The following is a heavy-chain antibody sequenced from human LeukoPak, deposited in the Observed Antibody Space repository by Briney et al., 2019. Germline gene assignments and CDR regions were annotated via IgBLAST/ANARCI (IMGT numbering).Heavy chain of an antibody. CDR1: GFTFSYYC. Sequence: PGGSLRLSCAASGFTFSYYCTSWVRQAPGKGLEWVANIKQDGREKYYVDSVKGRFTISRDNAKNSLYLQMNSLRAKDTAVYYCARDRVSASSDAMDVWGQGTTVTVSS. J-gene: IGHJ6*02. CDR3: ARDRVSASSDAMDV. CDR2: IKQDGREK. V-gene: IGHV3-7*04.